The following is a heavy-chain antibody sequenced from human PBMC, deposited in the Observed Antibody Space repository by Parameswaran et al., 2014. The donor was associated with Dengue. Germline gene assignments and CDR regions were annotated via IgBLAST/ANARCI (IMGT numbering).Heavy chain of an antibody. V-gene: IGHV1-69*05. J-gene: IGHJ4*02. CDR2: IIPIFGTA. CDR3: ARSVYSLPHFDY. D-gene: IGHD2-8*01. Sequence: WVRQAPGQGLEWMGGIIPIFGTANYAQKFQGRVTMTRDTSTSTVYMELSSLRSEDTAVYYCARSVYSLPHFDYWGQGTLVTVSS.